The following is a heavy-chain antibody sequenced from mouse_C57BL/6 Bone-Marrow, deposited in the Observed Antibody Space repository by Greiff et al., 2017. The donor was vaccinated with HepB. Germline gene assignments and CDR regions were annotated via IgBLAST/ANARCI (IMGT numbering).Heavy chain of an antibody. CDR2: ISDGGSYT. D-gene: IGHD1-1*01. J-gene: IGHJ4*01. V-gene: IGHV5-4*03. Sequence: EVMLVESGGGLVKPGGSLKLSCAASGFTFSSYAMSWVRQTPEKRLEWVATISDGGSYTYYPDNVKGRFTISRDNAKNKLYLQMSHLKSEDTAMYYCAIIYYYGSSSYYYAMDYWGQGTSVTVSS. CDR1: GFTFSSYA. CDR3: AIIYYYGSSSYYYAMDY.